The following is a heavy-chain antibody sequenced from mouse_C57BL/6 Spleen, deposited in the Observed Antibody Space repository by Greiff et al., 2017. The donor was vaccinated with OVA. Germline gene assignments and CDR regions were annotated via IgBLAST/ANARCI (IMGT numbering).Heavy chain of an antibody. Sequence: VQLQQPGAELVRPGSSVKLSCKASGYTFTSYWMHWVKQRPIQGLEWIGNIDPSDSETHYTQKFKDKATLNVDKSSSTAYMQLSSLTSEDSADYYSSRDVGYDGPWFAYWGQGTLVTVSA. V-gene: IGHV1-52*01. J-gene: IGHJ3*01. CDR3: SRDVGYDGPWFAY. CDR1: GYTFTSYW. CDR2: IDPSDSET. D-gene: IGHD2-2*01.